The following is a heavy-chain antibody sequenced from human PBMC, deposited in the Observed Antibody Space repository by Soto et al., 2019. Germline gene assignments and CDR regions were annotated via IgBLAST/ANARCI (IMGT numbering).Heavy chain of an antibody. Sequence: ASVKVSCKASGYTFTSYYMHWVRQAPGQGLEWMGIINPSGGSTSYAQKFQGRVTMTRDTSTSTAYMELSSLRSEDTAVYYCATPHCSGGSCYSSYYYGMDVWGQGTTVTVSS. CDR2: INPSGGST. CDR3: ATPHCSGGSCYSSYYYGMDV. D-gene: IGHD2-15*01. J-gene: IGHJ6*02. V-gene: IGHV1-46*01. CDR1: GYTFTSYY.